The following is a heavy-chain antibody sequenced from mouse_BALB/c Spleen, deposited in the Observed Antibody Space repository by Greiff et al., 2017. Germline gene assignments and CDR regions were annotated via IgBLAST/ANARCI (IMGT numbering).Heavy chain of an antibody. V-gene: IGHV14-1*02. D-gene: IGHD1-1*01. J-gene: IGHJ4*01. CDR1: GFNIKDYY. CDR2: IDPENGNT. Sequence: EVKLQESGAELVRPGALVKLSCKASGFNIKDYYMHWVKQRPEQGLEWIGWIDPENGNTIYDPKFQGKASITADTSSNTAYLQLSSLTSEDTAVYYCARGSSPYAMDYWGQGTSVTVSS. CDR3: ARGSSPYAMDY.